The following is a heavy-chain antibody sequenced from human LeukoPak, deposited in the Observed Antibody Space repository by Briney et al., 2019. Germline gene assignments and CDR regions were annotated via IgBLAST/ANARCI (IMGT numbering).Heavy chain of an antibody. CDR1: GFTFNTFN. V-gene: IGHV3-21*01. CDR3: ARGHYDVLAASYKWTPDY. CDR2: ITSGGDYT. J-gene: IGHJ4*02. D-gene: IGHD3-9*01. Sequence: GGSLRLSCAASGFTFNTFNMNWLLQAPGKGLEWVSSITSGGDYTYYADSVRGRFTTSRDNAKNSLSLQLNSLRVEDTAVYYCARGHYDVLAASYKWTPDYWGQGTLVTVSS.